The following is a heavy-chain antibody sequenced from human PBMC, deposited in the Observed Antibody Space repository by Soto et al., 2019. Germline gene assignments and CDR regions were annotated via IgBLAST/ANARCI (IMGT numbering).Heavy chain of an antibody. CDR1: GYTFTNYG. D-gene: IGHD6-19*01. Sequence: QVQLVQSGAEVRKPGASVKVSCKASGYTFTNYGISWVRQAPGQGLEWMGWISGFNGKTTYAQTLQGRFTMTADTSTGTAYMELRSLRSDDTAMYYCARDDDAGAVAPDVWGQGTPFTVSS. CDR3: ARDDDAGAVAPDV. J-gene: IGHJ6*02. CDR2: ISGFNGKT. V-gene: IGHV1-18*01.